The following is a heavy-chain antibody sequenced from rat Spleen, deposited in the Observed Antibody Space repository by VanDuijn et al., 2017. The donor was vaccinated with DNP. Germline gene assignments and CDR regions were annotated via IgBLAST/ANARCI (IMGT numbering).Heavy chain of an antibody. Sequence: EVHLVESGGGLVQPGRSLKLSCAASGFTFNDYNMAWVRQAPAKGLEWVATITYDGSSTYYRDSVKGRFPISRDNAKSTLYLQMGSLRSEDTATYYCARAPGKRTPFDYWGQGASVTVSS. J-gene: IGHJ4*01. CDR2: ITYDGSST. D-gene: IGHD1-4*01. CDR3: ARAPGKRTPFDY. CDR1: GFTFNDYN. V-gene: IGHV5-7*01.